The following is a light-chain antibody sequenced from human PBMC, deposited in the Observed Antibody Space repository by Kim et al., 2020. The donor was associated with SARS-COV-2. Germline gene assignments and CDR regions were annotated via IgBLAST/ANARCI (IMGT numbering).Light chain of an antibody. V-gene: IGLV3-21*04. CDR1: NIGSKS. CDR2: YDS. J-gene: IGLJ3*02. CDR3: QVWDSSSDHPV. Sequence: GAPGKTARITWGGNNIGSKSGHGYQQKPGQAPVLVIYYDSDRPSGIPERFSGSNSGNTATLTISRVEAGDEADYYCQVWDSSSDHPVFGGGTKLTVL.